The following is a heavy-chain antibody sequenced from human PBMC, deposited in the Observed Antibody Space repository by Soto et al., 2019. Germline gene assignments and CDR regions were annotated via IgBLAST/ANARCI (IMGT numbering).Heavy chain of an antibody. CDR3: AKDSDYDTAGPLDY. J-gene: IGHJ4*02. D-gene: IGHD3-9*01. Sequence: PGGSLRLSFAAAEFTFIPYGMDWVRQVPGKGLEWVAVISYDGSNKYHADSVKGRFTISRDNSKNTLYLQMNSLRTEDTALYYCAKDSDYDTAGPLDYWGQGTLVTVSS. V-gene: IGHV3-30*02. CDR2: ISYDGSNK. CDR1: EFTFIPYG.